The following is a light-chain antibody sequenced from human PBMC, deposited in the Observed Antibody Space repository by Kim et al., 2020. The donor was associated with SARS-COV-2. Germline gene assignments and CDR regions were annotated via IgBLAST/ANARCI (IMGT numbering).Light chain of an antibody. CDR3: QSYDSSLSVVV. V-gene: IGLV1-40*01. CDR2: GNS. J-gene: IGLJ2*01. Sequence: QRVTISCTGSSSNIGTGFDVHWYQQVPGTAPKLLIFGNSNRPSGVPDRFSGSKSGTSASLAITGLQAEDEADYYCQSYDSSLSVVVFGGGTQLTVL. CDR1: SSNIGTGFD.